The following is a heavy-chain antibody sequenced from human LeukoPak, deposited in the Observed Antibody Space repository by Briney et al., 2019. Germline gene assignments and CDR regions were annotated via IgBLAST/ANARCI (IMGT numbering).Heavy chain of an antibody. Sequence: IPSETLSLTCTVSGGPISSIDYYWGWIRQPPGKGLEWIGSIDHSGGTYYNPSLKSRVTISADTSNNQFSLNLSSATAADTAVYYWARRSNKGPYSYITNDYWGQGILVTVSS. J-gene: IGHJ4*02. CDR1: GGPISSIDYY. CDR3: ARRSNKGPYSYITNDY. V-gene: IGHV4-39*01. CDR2: IDHSGGT. D-gene: IGHD5-18*01.